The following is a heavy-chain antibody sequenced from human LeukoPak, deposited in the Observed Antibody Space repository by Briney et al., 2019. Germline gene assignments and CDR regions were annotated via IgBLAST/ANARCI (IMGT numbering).Heavy chain of an antibody. Sequence: PGGSLRLSCAASGFTFSSYWMHWVRQAPGKGPVWVSRINSDGSNKSYADSVKGRFTISRDNAKNTLYLQMNSLRAEDTAVYYCARDAGTEFDYWGQGTLVTVSS. CDR1: GFTFSSYW. D-gene: IGHD6-13*01. CDR3: ARDAGTEFDY. CDR2: INSDGSNK. V-gene: IGHV3-74*01. J-gene: IGHJ4*02.